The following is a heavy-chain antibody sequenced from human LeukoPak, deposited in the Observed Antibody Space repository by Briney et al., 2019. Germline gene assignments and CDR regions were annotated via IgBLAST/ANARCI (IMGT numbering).Heavy chain of an antibody. D-gene: IGHD6-19*01. CDR1: GYTFTSYG. CDR2: ISSYNGNT. Sequence: ASVKVSCRPSGYTFTSYGIIWVRQAPGQGLEWMGWISSYNGNTNYAQKLQGRVTMSTDTSTGTAYMELRSLRSDDTAVYYCARRVAVARRDAFDIWGQGTMVTVSS. J-gene: IGHJ3*02. V-gene: IGHV1-18*01. CDR3: ARRVAVARRDAFDI.